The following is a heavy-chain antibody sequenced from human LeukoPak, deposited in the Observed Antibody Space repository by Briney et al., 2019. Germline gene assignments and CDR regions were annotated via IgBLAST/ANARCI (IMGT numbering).Heavy chain of an antibody. V-gene: IGHV5-51*01. D-gene: IGHD3-22*01. J-gene: IGHJ4*02. Sequence: AGESLKISCKGSGYSFTSYWIGWVRQMPGKGLEWMGIIYPGDSDTRYSPSFQGQVTISADKSISTAYLQWSSLKASDTAMYYCATQSYYYDSSGYIPFSYWGQGTLVTVSS. CDR1: GYSFTSYW. CDR3: ATQSYYYDSSGYIPFSY. CDR2: IYPGDSDT.